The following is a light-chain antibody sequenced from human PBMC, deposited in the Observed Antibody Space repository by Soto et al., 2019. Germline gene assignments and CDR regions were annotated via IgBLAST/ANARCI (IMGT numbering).Light chain of an antibody. CDR3: QQHNSYSEA. CDR1: QTISSW. Sequence: DIPITQSPSTLSGSVGDRVTITCRASQTISSWLAWYQQKPGKAPKLLIYKASTLKSGVPSRFSGSGSGTEFTLTISSLQPDDFATYYCQQHNSYSEAFGQGTKVDI. V-gene: IGKV1-5*03. CDR2: KAS. J-gene: IGKJ1*01.